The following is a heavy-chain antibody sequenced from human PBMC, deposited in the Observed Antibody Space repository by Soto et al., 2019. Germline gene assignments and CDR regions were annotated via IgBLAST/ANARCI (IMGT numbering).Heavy chain of an antibody. CDR1: GGSHSNYG. J-gene: IGHJ6*02. CDR2: IIPVFGTP. Sequence: QVQLVQSGAEVKKPGSSVKVSCKASGGSHSNYGISWVRQAPGQGLEWMGAIIPVFGTPHYAQKFQDRVTITADESTTTVYMEVRSLTSEDTAVYYCARGDATKIVVTTYYAMDVWGQGTTVTVSS. CDR3: ARGDATKIVVTTYYAMDV. D-gene: IGHD3-22*01. V-gene: IGHV1-69*12.